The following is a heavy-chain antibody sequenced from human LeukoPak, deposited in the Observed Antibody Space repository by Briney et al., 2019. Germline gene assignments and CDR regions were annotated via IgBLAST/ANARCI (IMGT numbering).Heavy chain of an antibody. V-gene: IGHV1-46*01. CDR1: GYTFTSYY. Sequence: GASVKVSCKAPGYTFTSYYMHWVRQAPGQGLGWMGIINPSGGSTSYAQKFQGRVTMTRDTSTSTVYMELSSLRSEDTAVYYCARALTGYSSGWYRLLDYWGQGTLVTVSS. CDR2: INPSGGST. J-gene: IGHJ4*02. D-gene: IGHD6-19*01. CDR3: ARALTGYSSGWYRLLDY.